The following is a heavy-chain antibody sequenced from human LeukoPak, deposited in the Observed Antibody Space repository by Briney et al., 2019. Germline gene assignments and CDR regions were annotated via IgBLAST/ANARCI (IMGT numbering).Heavy chain of an antibody. CDR2: IYYSGST. CDR3: AKSNGYGLVDI. CDR1: VGSVSTYY. V-gene: IGHV4-59*02. Sequence: SETLSLTCTVSVGSVSTYYWTWIRQPPGKGLEWIGYIYYSGSTNYNPSLKSRVTISVDTPKDQFSLKLNSVTAADTAVYYCAKSNGYGLVDIWGQGTMVTVSS. J-gene: IGHJ3*02. D-gene: IGHD3-10*01.